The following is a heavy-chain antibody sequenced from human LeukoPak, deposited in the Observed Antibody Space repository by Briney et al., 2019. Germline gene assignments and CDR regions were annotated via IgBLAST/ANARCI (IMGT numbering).Heavy chain of an antibody. CDR3: ARSLFDY. V-gene: IGHV3-48*04. J-gene: IGHJ4*02. CDR2: ISSSSSTI. Sequence: GGSLRLSCAASGFTVSSNYMSWVRQAPGKGLEWVSYISSSSSTIYYADSVKGRFTISRDNAKNSLYLQMNSLRAEDTAVYYCARSLFDYWGQGTLVTVSS. CDR1: GFTVSSNY.